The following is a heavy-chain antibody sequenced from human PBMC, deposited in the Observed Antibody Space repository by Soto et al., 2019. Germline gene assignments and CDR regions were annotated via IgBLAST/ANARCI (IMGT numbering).Heavy chain of an antibody. CDR3: ARDGYDGSGSPYPAF. CDR2: IYYLGST. Sequence: SDTLSLTCTFPWASMGEYFWRCSLQCPGKGLEWIGYIYYLGSTDYNPSLKSRVTISVDTSKRQFSLRLTSVTAADTAVYYCARDGYDGSGSPYPAFWGPGTQVTVSS. D-gene: IGHD3-10*01. CDR1: WASMGEYF. J-gene: IGHJ4*02. V-gene: IGHV4-59*01.